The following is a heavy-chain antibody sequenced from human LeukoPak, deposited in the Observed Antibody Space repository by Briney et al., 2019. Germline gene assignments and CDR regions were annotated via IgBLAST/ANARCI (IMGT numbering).Heavy chain of an antibody. D-gene: IGHD2-15*01. CDR3: APSEGSNPFDP. V-gene: IGHV4-39*07. Sequence: SETLSLTCTVSGGSISSSSYYWGWIRQPPGKGLEWIGSIYYSGSTYYNPSLKSRVTISVDTSKNQFSLKLSSVTGADTAVYYCAPSEGSNPFDPWGQGTLVTVSS. J-gene: IGHJ5*02. CDR2: IYYSGST. CDR1: GGSISSSSYY.